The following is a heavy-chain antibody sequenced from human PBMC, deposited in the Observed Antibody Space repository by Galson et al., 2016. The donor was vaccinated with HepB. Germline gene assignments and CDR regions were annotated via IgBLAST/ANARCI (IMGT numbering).Heavy chain of an antibody. V-gene: IGHV4-30-2*01. CDR2: IFHSGTT. CDR3: ARYTTIRSDNYYGLDV. CDR1: GGSISGGVDS. J-gene: IGHJ6*02. Sequence: TLSLTCAVSGGSISGGVDSWSWVRQPPGKGLEWIGYIFHSGTTFYNPSLKGRVSISIDRSMNHFSLRLTSMTAADTAVYFCARYTTIRSDNYYGLDVWGQGTTVVASS. D-gene: IGHD1-1*01.